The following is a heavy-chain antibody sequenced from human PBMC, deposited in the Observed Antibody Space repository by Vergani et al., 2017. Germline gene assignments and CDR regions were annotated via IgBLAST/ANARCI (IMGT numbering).Heavy chain of an antibody. D-gene: IGHD3-3*01. CDR3: ARARKFRFGVVWENWFDP. J-gene: IGHJ5*02. CDR1: GFSFSGYW. V-gene: IGHV3-74*01. CDR2: IKSDGSIT. Sequence: EVQLVESGGGLIHPGGSLRLSCEGSGFSFSGYWMHWVRQSPEKGLVWVSRIKSDGSITNYADSVKGRFTISRDNAKNTLYLEMNSLRGDDTAVYYCARARKFRFGVVWENWFDPWGQGTLVTVSS.